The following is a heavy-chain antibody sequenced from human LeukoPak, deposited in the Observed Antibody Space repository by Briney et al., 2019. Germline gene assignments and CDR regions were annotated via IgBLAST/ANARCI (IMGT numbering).Heavy chain of an antibody. V-gene: IGHV1-2*02. CDR2: INPNSGGT. Sequence: ASAKVSCKASGYTFTGYYMHWVRQAPGQGLEWMGWINPNSGGTNYAQKFQGRVTMTRDTSISTAYMELSRLRSDDTAVYYCARARDGYKGDFDYWGQGTLVTVSS. J-gene: IGHJ4*02. D-gene: IGHD5-24*01. CDR3: ARARDGYKGDFDY. CDR1: GYTFTGYY.